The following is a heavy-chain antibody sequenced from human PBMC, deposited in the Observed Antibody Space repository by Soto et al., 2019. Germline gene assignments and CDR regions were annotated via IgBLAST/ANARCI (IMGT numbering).Heavy chain of an antibody. CDR3: ARQDYYDSSGYGGYYYGMDV. J-gene: IGHJ6*02. V-gene: IGHV5-51*01. D-gene: IGHD3-22*01. Sequence: PGESLKISCKGSGYSFSSYWIGWVRQMPGKGLEWMGIIYPGDSDTRYSPSFQGQVTISAVKSISTAYLQWSSLKASDTAMYYCARQDYYDSSGYGGYYYGMDVWGQGTTVTVSS. CDR2: IYPGDSDT. CDR1: GYSFSSYW.